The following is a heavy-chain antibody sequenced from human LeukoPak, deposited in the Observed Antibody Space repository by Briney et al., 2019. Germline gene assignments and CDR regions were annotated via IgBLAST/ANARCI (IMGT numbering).Heavy chain of an antibody. CDR3: ARAAVGYSYDFGY. J-gene: IGHJ4*02. CDR2: IYYSGST. CDR1: GGSISSYY. V-gene: IGHV4-59*12. Sequence: SETLSLTCTVSGGSISSYYWSWIRQPPGKGLEWIGYIYYSGSTNYNPSLKSRVTISVDTSKNQFSLKLSSVTAADTAVYYCARAAVGYSYDFGYWGQGTLVTVSS. D-gene: IGHD5-18*01.